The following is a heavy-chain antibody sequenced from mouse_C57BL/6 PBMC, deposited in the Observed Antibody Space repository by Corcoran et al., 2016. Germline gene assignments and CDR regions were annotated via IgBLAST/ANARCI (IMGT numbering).Heavy chain of an antibody. CDR1: GYTFTDYS. CDR3: ARGPLLEI. Sequence: EVQLQQSGPELVKPGASVKISCKASGYTFTDYSMNWVKQSHGKSLEWIGDINPNNGGTSYNQKFKGKATLTVDKSSSTAYMELRSLTSEDSAVYYCARGPLLEIWGQGTTLTVSS. V-gene: IGHV1-26*01. CDR2: INPNNGGT. J-gene: IGHJ2*01.